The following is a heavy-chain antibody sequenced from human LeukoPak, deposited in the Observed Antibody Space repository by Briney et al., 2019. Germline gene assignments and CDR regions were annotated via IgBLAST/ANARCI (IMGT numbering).Heavy chain of an antibody. V-gene: IGHV3-30*18. J-gene: IGHJ4*02. CDR2: ISYDGSNK. Sequence: GGSLRLSCAASGFAFSSYGMHWVRQAPGKGLEWVAVISYDGSNKNYADSVKGRFTISRDNSKKALYLQMNSLRTEDTAVYYCAKDLSAGYYYDSSGYSDYWGQGTLVTVSS. D-gene: IGHD3-22*01. CDR3: AKDLSAGYYYDSSGYSDY. CDR1: GFAFSSYG.